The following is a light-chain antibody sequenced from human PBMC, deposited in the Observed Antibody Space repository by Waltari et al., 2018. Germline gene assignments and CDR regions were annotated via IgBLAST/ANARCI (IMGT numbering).Light chain of an antibody. CDR3: QQYDHYPWT. CDR2: QAS. CDR1: QGISSL. V-gene: IGKV1-5*03. Sequence: DIQMTQSPSTLSASVGDSGTITCRTIQGISSLLAWYQHTPGKAPKLLIYQASTLESGVPSRFSGSGSGTEFTLTISSLQPDDSATYYCQQYDHYPWTFGQGTKVELK. J-gene: IGKJ1*01.